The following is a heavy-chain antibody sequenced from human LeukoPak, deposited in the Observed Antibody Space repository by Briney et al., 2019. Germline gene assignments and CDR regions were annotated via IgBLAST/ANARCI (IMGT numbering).Heavy chain of an antibody. CDR2: ISCRGSNI. D-gene: IGHD6-19*01. V-gene: IGHV3-11*01. J-gene: IGHJ4*02. CDR1: GFTLSIYY. CDR3: ARMIRAVAGRKGGYFYY. Sequence: PGGSLRLSCAASGFTLSIYYMSWASHATGKGLEGVAYISCRGSNIYYADSVKSSFSIATNNAKNLLNMQMNSLRAEDTAGYYCARMIRAVAGRKGGYFYYWDQGPLVTASS.